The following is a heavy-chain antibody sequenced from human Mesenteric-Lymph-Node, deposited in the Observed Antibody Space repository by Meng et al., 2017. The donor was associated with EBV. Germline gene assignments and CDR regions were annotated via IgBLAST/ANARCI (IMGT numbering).Heavy chain of an antibody. V-gene: IGHV4-34*01. CDR3: ARIESIWGTYRKYYFDY. CDR1: VGSVSCYN. J-gene: IGHJ4*02. Sequence: QVHTPLWRAGQLSPSSTLSLPCAVYVGSVSCYNWSWIRQAPGRGLEWIGRNTHNGIVYYIPSLKIRVAISVDTFKNQFSLRLTSVTAADTAIYYCARIESIWGTYRKYYFDYWGQGTLVTVSS. D-gene: IGHD3-16*02. CDR2: NTHNGIV.